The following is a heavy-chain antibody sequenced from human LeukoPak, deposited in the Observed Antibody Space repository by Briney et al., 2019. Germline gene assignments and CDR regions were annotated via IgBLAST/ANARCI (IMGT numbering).Heavy chain of an antibody. V-gene: IGHV4-59*06. Sequence: PSETLSLTCTVSGGSISSYYWSWIRQHPGKGLEWIGYIYYSGSTYYNPSLKSRVTISVDTSKNQFSLKLSSVTAADTAVYYCARARNDYGDYQRYYYFDYWGQGTLVTVSS. CDR2: IYYSGST. D-gene: IGHD4-17*01. J-gene: IGHJ4*02. CDR1: GGSISSYY. CDR3: ARARNDYGDYQRYYYFDY.